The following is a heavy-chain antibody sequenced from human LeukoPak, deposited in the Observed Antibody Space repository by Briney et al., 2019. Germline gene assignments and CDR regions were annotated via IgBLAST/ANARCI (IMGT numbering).Heavy chain of an antibody. D-gene: IGHD3-22*01. J-gene: IGHJ6*02. CDR3: ARDKPLVKRSSGYYVQPGMDV. Sequence: GASVKVSCKASGYTFTSYGISWVRQAPGQGLEWMGWISAYNGNTNYAQKLQGRVTMTTDTSTSTAYMELRSLRSDDTAVYYCARDKPLVKRSSGYYVQPGMDVWGQGTTVTVSS. CDR1: GYTFTSYG. CDR2: ISAYNGNT. V-gene: IGHV1-18*01.